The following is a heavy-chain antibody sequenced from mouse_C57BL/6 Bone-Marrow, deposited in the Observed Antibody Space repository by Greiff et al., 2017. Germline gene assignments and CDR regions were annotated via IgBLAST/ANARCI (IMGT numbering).Heavy chain of an antibody. J-gene: IGHJ2*01. V-gene: IGHV1-42*01. D-gene: IGHD2-3*01. CDR2: INPSTGGT. Sequence: VQLQQSGPELVKPGASVKISCKASGYSFTGYYMNWVKQSPEKSLEWIGEINPSTGGTTYNQKFKAKATLTVDKSSSTAYMKLKSLTSEDSAVYYCARSGRWLLRYYVDYWGQGTTLTVSS. CDR3: ARSGRWLLRYYVDY. CDR1: GYSFTGYY.